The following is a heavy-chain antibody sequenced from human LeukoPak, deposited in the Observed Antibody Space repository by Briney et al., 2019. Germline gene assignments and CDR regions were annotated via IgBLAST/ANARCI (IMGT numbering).Heavy chain of an antibody. D-gene: IGHD2-2*01. V-gene: IGHV3-30*02. CDR3: ARGTVPAAMDYYYYMDV. CDR1: GFTFSSYG. Sequence: GGSLRLSCAASGFTFSSYGMHWVRQAPGKGLEWPAFIRYDGTTKYYTDSVKGRFTISRDNSKNTLYLQMNSLRAEDTAVYYCARGTVPAAMDYYYYMDVWGKGTTVTVSS. J-gene: IGHJ6*03. CDR2: IRYDGTTK.